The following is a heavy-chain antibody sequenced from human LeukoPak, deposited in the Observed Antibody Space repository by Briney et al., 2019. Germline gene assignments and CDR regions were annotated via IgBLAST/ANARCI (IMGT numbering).Heavy chain of an antibody. CDR1: GFAFGTYS. Sequence: GGSLRLSCAASGFAFGTYSMNWVRQAPGKGLEWVSYISSTSSIIHYANSVKGRFTISRDNAKNSLYLQMNGLRDEDTAVYYCARVGYSSSYEYWGQGTLVTVSS. D-gene: IGHD6-13*01. J-gene: IGHJ4*02. CDR2: ISSTSSII. CDR3: ARVGYSSSYEY. V-gene: IGHV3-48*02.